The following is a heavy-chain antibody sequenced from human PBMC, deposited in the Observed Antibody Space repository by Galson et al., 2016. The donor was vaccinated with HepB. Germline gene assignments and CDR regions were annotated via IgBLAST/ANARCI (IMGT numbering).Heavy chain of an antibody. CDR2: INPNSGIA. Sequence: SVQVSCKASGFTFSDFYIQWVRQSPGQGLQWMGRINPNSGIAVYAESFQGRVAMTADTSISTAYMELTWLKFDDTALYYCTRASLFWNNRESDSFDVWGPGTMVTVSS. D-gene: IGHD3-3*01. CDR3: TRASLFWNNRESDSFDV. J-gene: IGHJ3*01. CDR1: GFTFSDFY. V-gene: IGHV1-2*06.